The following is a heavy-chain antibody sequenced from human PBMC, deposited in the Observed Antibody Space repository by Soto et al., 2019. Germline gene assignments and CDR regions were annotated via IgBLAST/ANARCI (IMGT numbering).Heavy chain of an antibody. V-gene: IGHV4-61*01. CDR1: GGSVSSGSYY. CDR2: IYYSGST. J-gene: IGHJ5*02. CDR3: ARVRYCSGGSCHWFDP. Sequence: SETLSLTCTVSGGSVSSGSYYWSWIRQPPGKGLEWIGYIYYSGSTNYNPSLKSRVTISVDTSKNQFSLKLSSVTAADTAVYYCARVRYCSGGSCHWFDPRGQGTLVTVSS. D-gene: IGHD2-15*01.